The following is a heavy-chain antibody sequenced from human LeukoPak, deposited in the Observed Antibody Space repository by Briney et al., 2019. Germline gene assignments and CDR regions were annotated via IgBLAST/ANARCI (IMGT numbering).Heavy chain of an antibody. CDR2: IASSSNFI. CDR1: GFSFSTYS. V-gene: IGHV3-21*01. CDR3: ARDSKSGLMVTAILDY. J-gene: IGHJ4*02. Sequence: GGSLRLSCAASGFSFSTYSMNWVRQAPGKGLEWVSSIASSSNFIYYSDSVRGRFTISRDNAKNSLHLQMNSLRAEDTAVYYCARDSKSGLMVTAILDYWGQGTLVSVSS. D-gene: IGHD2-21*02.